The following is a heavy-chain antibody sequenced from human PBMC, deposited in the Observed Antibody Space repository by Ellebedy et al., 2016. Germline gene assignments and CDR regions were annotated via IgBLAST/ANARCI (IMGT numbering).Heavy chain of an antibody. Sequence: SLKISCAASGFTFSSYAMHWVRQAPGKGLEWVSGISWNSGGIGYADSVKGRFTISRDNAKNTLYLQMNSLRAEDTAVYYCARGTNWDLIDYWGQGTLVTVSS. CDR1: GFTFSSYA. D-gene: IGHD7-27*01. CDR2: ISWNSGGI. V-gene: IGHV3-9*01. J-gene: IGHJ4*02. CDR3: ARGTNWDLIDY.